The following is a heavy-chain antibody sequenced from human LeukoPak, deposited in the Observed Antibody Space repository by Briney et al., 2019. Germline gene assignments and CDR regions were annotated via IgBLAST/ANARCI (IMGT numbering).Heavy chain of an antibody. CDR1: GFTFSIHA. D-gene: IGHD3-10*01. Sequence: GGSLRLSCAASGFTFSIHAMSWVRQAPGKGLEWVSAISGSGGSTYYADSVKGRFTISRDNSKNTLYLQMNSLRAEDTAVYYCAKLGGSVGGYYDYWGQGTLVTVSS. J-gene: IGHJ4*02. V-gene: IGHV3-23*01. CDR3: AKLGGSVGGYYDY. CDR2: ISGSGGST.